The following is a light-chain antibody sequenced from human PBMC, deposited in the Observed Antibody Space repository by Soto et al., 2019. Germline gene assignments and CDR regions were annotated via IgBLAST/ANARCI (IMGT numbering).Light chain of an antibody. CDR2: HSS. CDR3: QQTFNNRLS. V-gene: IGKV1-39*01. CDR1: QRVSTS. J-gene: IGKJ4*01. Sequence: DIQMTQSPSSLSASVGARVTITCRASQRVSTSVNWYQQLGGKAPKLLIQHSSTLQSGVPSRFSGSGSGTDFTLTISSLQPEDCATYYCQQTFNNRLSFGGGTKVEIK.